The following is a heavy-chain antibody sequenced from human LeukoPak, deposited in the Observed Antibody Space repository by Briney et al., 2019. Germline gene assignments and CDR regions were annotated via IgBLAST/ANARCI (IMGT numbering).Heavy chain of an antibody. Sequence: ASVKVSCKASGYTFTSYGISWVRQAPGQGLEWMGWFSAYNGNTNYAQKLQGRVTMTTDTSTSTAYMELRSLRSEDTAVYYCARHDSSVTNVAFDIWGQGTMVTVSS. J-gene: IGHJ3*02. D-gene: IGHD4-17*01. CDR2: FSAYNGNT. CDR1: GYTFTSYG. V-gene: IGHV1-18*01. CDR3: ARHDSSVTNVAFDI.